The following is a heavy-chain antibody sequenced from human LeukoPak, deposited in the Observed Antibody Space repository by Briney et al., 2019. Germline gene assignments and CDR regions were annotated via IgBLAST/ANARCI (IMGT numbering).Heavy chain of an antibody. CDR1: GFTFTNYG. D-gene: IGHD6-6*01. V-gene: IGHV3-33*01. Sequence: PGRSLTLSCAASGFTFTNYGMHWVRQAPGKGLEWVAVTWYDGSNKYYADSVKGRFTISRDNSKNTLYLQMNSLRAEDTAVYYCARDPPSAYTSPWFYFDYWGQGTLVRVSS. CDR2: TWYDGSNK. J-gene: IGHJ4*02. CDR3: ARDPPSAYTSPWFYFDY.